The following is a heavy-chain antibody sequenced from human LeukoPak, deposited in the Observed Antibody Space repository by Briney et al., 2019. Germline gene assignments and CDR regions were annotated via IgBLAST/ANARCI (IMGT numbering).Heavy chain of an antibody. CDR1: GFTLPNYG. J-gene: IGHJ4*02. CDR3: APCFWTGLGY. CDR2: LQDDGYNK. D-gene: IGHD3/OR15-3a*01. V-gene: IGHV3-30*02. Sequence: GSLRLSCSASGFTLPNYGMHWVRQAPGKGLEWVAFLQDDGYNKHYADSVRGRFTISRDNSRSMLYLDMSSLRVEDTAVYYCAPCFWTGLGYWGQGTQVTVSS.